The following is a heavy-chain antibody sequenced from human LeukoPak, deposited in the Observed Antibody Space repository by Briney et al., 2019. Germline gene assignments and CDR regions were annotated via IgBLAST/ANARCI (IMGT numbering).Heavy chain of an antibody. Sequence: AASVKVPCKATGYTFTGYYMHWVRQAPGQGIEWMGWINPNSGGTNYAQKFQGRVTMTRDTSISTAYMELSRLRSDDTAVYYCARDLGYSSSEYYFDYWGQGTLVTVSS. V-gene: IGHV1-2*02. CDR2: INPNSGGT. D-gene: IGHD6-6*01. CDR1: GYTFTGYY. CDR3: ARDLGYSSSEYYFDY. J-gene: IGHJ4*02.